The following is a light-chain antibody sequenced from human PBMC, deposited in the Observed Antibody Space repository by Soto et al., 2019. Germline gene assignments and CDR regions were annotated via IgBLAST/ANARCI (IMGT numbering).Light chain of an antibody. CDR3: QQYNDWPPMYT. CDR2: GAS. J-gene: IGKJ2*01. Sequence: DIVMTQSPATLYVSPGESATLSCRASQSVSTNLAWYQQKPGQAPRLLIYGASTRAAGLPARFSGSGSGTELTLTISSLQSQDIAVYNCQQYNDWPPMYTFGQGTKLEIK. V-gene: IGKV3-15*01. CDR1: QSVSTN.